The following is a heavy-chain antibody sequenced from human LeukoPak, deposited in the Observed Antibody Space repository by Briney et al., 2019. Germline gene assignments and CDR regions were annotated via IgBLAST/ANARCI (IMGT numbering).Heavy chain of an antibody. Sequence: ASVKVSCKASGYTFTSYDINWVRQAPGQGLEWMGWMNPNSGNTGYAQKFQGRVTMTRNTSISTAYMELSSLRSEDTAVYYCARGRGSIERWLQSRYYYYYGMDVWGQGTTVTVSS. D-gene: IGHD5-12*01. CDR1: GYTFTSYD. V-gene: IGHV1-8*01. CDR3: ARGRGSIERWLQSRYYYYYGMDV. J-gene: IGHJ6*02. CDR2: MNPNSGNT.